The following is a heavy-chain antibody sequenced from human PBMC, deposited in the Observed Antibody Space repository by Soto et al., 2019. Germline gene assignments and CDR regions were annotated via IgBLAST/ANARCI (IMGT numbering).Heavy chain of an antibody. V-gene: IGHV3-30*18. CDR1: GIPFSSSG. CDR3: VNHRPNVYYNFAIDV. Sequence: QVQLVESGGGVVQPGRSLRLSCAASGIPFSSSGMNWVRQAPGKGLEWVAVISFDGKNKYYADSVKGRFTISRDNSNNTLYLPMNSLRAEDTAVYSSVNHRPNVYYNFAIDVWGQGTTGTVSS. CDR2: ISFDGKNK. J-gene: IGHJ6*02.